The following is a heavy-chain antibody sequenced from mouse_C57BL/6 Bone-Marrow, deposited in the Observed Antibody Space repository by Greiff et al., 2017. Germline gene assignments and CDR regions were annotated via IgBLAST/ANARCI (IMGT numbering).Heavy chain of an antibody. J-gene: IGHJ1*03. CDR2: INPNNGGT. Sequence: VQLKPSGPELVKPGASVKISCKASGYTFTDYYMNWVKQSHGKSLEWIGDINPNNGGTSYNQKFKGKATLTVDKSSSTAYMELRSLTSEDSAVYYCARRPYWYFDVWGTGTTVTVSS. V-gene: IGHV1-26*01. CDR1: GYTFTDYY. CDR3: ARRPYWYFDV.